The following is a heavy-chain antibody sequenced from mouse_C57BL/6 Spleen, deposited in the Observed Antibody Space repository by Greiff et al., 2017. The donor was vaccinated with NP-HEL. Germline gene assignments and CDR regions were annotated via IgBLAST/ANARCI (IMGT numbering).Heavy chain of an antibody. CDR1: GYTFTDYY. Sequence: VKLMESGAELVRPGASVKLSCKASGYTFTDYYINWVKQRPGQGLEWIARIYPGSGNTYYIEKFKGKATLTAEKSSNPAYMPLSSLTAEDSAVDFCASEGLARCWYFDVWGTGTTVTVSS. CDR2: IYPGSGNT. D-gene: IGHD3-3*01. V-gene: IGHV1-76*01. J-gene: IGHJ1*03. CDR3: ASEGLARCWYFDV.